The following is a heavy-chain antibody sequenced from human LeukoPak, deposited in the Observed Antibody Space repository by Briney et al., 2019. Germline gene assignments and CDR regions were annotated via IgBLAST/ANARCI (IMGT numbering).Heavy chain of an antibody. D-gene: IGHD6-19*01. CDR3: AIEPTGSGHPGDV. CDR2: INLNTAGT. CDR1: GYTFTGYH. Sequence: ASVKVSCKASGYTFTGYHIHWVRQAPGQGLEWMSSINLNTAGTEYPQKFQGRVTVTWDTPVTTAYTELSALTYGDTATYYCAIEPTGSGHPGDVWGQGTMVTVSS. J-gene: IGHJ3*01. V-gene: IGHV1-2*02.